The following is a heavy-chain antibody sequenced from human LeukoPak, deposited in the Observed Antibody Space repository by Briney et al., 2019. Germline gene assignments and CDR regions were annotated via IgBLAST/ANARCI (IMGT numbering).Heavy chain of an antibody. CDR1: GGSIKSNNW. CDR3: ARDNWNYGSSMDV. J-gene: IGHJ6*02. D-gene: IGHD1-7*01. Sequence: SGTLSLTCAVSGGSIKSNNWWSWVRQPPGKGLEWIGEIYHSGSTNYNPSLKSRVTISVDTSKNQFSLKLSSVTAADTAVYYCARDNWNYGSSMDVWGQGTTVTVSS. V-gene: IGHV4-4*02. CDR2: IYHSGST.